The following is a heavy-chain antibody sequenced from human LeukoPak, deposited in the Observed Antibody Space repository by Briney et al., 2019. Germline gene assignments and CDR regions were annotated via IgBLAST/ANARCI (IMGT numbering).Heavy chain of an antibody. CDR1: GGSFSGYY. V-gene: IGHV4-34*01. J-gene: IGHJ6*02. D-gene: IGHD3-22*01. CDR2: INHSGST. Sequence: SETLSLTCAVYGGSFSGYYWSWIRQPPGKGLEWIGEINHSGSTNYNPSLKSRVTISVDTSKNQFSLKLSSVTAADTAVYYCARGISIYYDSSGYYDPYYGMDVWGQGTTVTVSS. CDR3: ARGISIYYDSSGYYDPYYGMDV.